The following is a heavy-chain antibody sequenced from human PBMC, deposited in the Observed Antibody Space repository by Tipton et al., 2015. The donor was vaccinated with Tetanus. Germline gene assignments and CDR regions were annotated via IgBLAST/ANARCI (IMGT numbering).Heavy chain of an antibody. D-gene: IGHD3-10*02. J-gene: IGHJ4*02. V-gene: IGHV4-4*02. Sequence: TLSLTCSVSGGSIINNNWWTWVRQPPGKGLGWIGEIYHSGRTNYNPSLETRVLISVDEPKNQFSLNLRSATAADTAVYYCARGSTMFFWGQGTLVTVSS. CDR1: GGSIINNNW. CDR3: ARGSTMFF. CDR2: IYHSGRT.